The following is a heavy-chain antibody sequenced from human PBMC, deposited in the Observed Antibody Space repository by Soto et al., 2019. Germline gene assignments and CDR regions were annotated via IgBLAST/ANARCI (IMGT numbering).Heavy chain of an antibody. Sequence: ASVKVSCKASGGTFSSYAISWVRQAPGQGLEWMGGIIPIFGTANYAQKFQGRVTITADESTSTAYMELSSLRSEDTAVYYCARDPEIAAAGSFGYWGQRTLVTVSS. CDR2: IIPIFGTA. V-gene: IGHV1-69*13. CDR1: GGTFSSYA. CDR3: ARDPEIAAAGSFGY. D-gene: IGHD6-13*01. J-gene: IGHJ4*02.